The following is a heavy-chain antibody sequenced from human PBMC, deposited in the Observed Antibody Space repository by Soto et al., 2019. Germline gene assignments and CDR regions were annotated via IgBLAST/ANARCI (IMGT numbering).Heavy chain of an antibody. J-gene: IGHJ4*02. CDR2: ISANNGNT. D-gene: IGHD1-26*01. CDR1: GYTFTNYG. V-gene: IGHV1-18*01. Sequence: QVQLVQSGAEVKKPGASVKVSCKASGYTFTNYGISWVRQAPGQGLEWMGWISANNGNTNYEQKLQGRVTMTTDTSTSTAYRELRRLRSDDTAVYYCARDRGSYALDYWGQETLVTVSS. CDR3: ARDRGSYALDY.